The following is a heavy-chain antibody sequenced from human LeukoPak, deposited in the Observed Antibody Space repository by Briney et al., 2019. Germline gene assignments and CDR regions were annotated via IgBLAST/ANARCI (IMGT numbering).Heavy chain of an antibody. CDR1: GFTFNNFA. V-gene: IGHV3-23*01. CDR3: AKVLSLRHFDWVLYIDH. CDR2: ISGSGGGT. D-gene: IGHD3-9*01. Sequence: PGGSLRLSCAASGFTFNNFAMTWVRQAPGKGLEWVSTISGSGGGTYYADSVTGRFTISRDNSKNTLYLQMNSLRAEDTAVYYCAKVLSLRHFDWVLYIDHWGQGTLVTVSS. J-gene: IGHJ4*02.